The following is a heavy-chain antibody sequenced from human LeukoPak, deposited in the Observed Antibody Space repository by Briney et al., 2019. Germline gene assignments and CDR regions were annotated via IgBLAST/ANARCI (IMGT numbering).Heavy chain of an antibody. V-gene: IGHV4-34*01. J-gene: IGHJ4*02. Sequence: PSETLSLTCAVYGGSFSGYYWSWIRQPPGKGLEWIGEINHSGSTNYNPSPKSRVTISVDTSKNQFSLKLSSVTAADTAVYYCARAKAADFWSGYTHYFDYWGQGTLVTVSS. CDR3: ARAKAADFWSGYTHYFDY. D-gene: IGHD3-3*01. CDR2: INHSGST. CDR1: GGSFSGYY.